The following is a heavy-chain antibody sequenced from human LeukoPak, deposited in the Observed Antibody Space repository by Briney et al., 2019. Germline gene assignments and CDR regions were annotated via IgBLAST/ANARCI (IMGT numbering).Heavy chain of an antibody. J-gene: IGHJ6*03. CDR3: ARYGTMVRGVIIPTDYYYMDV. CDR2: ISAYNGNT. V-gene: IGHV1-18*01. Sequence: ASVKVSCKASGYTFTSYGISWVRRAPGQGLEWMGWISAYNGNTNYAQKLQGRVTMTTDTSTSTAYMELRSLRSDDTAVYYCARYGTMVRGVIIPTDYYYMDVWGKGTTVTISS. D-gene: IGHD3-10*01. CDR1: GYTFTSYG.